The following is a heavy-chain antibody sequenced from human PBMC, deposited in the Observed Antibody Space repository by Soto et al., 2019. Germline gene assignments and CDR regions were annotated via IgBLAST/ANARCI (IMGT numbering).Heavy chain of an antibody. Sequence: LKISCTSSLFTFDDYGRTLVLKSPGKGLEWVSGIDWNGRSTGYADSVKGRFTISRDNAKSSLYLQMNSLRAEDTALYYCARVRTAISVDAFDIWGQGTMVTVSS. CDR3: ARVRTAISVDAFDI. V-gene: IGHV3-20*04. J-gene: IGHJ3*02. CDR1: LFTFDDYG. CDR2: IDWNGRST. D-gene: IGHD2-21*02.